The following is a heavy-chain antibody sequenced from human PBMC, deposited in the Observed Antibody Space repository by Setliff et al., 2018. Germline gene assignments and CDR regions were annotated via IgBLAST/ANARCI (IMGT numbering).Heavy chain of an antibody. CDR3: ARTCSGSGCYAGLES. CDR2: INHSGTT. Sequence: PSETLSLTCAASGGTFTYYYWTWIRQAPGKGLEWIGEINHSGTTNYTPSLKSRVTISRDNSKNTLYLQMNSLRPEDTAVYYCARTCSGSGCYAGLESWGQGTPVTVSS. D-gene: IGHD2-15*01. V-gene: IGHV4-34*01. CDR1: GGTFTYYY. J-gene: IGHJ4*02.